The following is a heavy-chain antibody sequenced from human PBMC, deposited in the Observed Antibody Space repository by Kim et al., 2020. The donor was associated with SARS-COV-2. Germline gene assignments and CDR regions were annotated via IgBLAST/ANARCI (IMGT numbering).Heavy chain of an antibody. CDR3: ARYRVQWELSHYIDY. CDR1: GDSISSSSFY. CDR2: VFATGKT. J-gene: IGHJ4*01. Sequence: SETLSLTCTVSGDSISSSSFYWDWIRQPPGRGLEWIGSVFATGKTFYNSTLTSRVTVSVDTSKNQFSLKLRSVTAADTAVYYCARYRVQWELSHYIDYWG. V-gene: IGHV4-39*01. D-gene: IGHD1-26*01.